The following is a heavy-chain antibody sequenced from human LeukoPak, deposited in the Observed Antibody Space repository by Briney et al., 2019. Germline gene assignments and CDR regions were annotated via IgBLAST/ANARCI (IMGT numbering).Heavy chain of an antibody. V-gene: IGHV3-21*01. J-gene: IGHJ4*02. Sequence: GGSLRLSCAASGFTFSSYSMNWVRQAPGKGLEWVSSISSSSSYIYYADSVKGRFTISRDNAKNSLYLQMNSLRAEDTAVYYCARPRIYDFWSGSYDYWGQGTLVTVSS. CDR1: GFTFSSYS. D-gene: IGHD3-3*01. CDR3: ARPRIYDFWSGSYDY. CDR2: ISSSSSYI.